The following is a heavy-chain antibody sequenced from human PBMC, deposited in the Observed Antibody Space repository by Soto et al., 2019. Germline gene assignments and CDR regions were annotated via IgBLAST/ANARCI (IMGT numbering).Heavy chain of an antibody. D-gene: IGHD2-15*01. Sequence: ASVKVSCKASGYTFTGYYMHWVRQAPGQGLEWMGWINPKSGATNYAQNFQGRVTMTRDTSTSTAYMELRSLRSDDTAVYYCARDRGCSGGSCYPPGNWFDPWGQGTLVTVSS. CDR1: GYTFTGYY. CDR2: INPKSGAT. V-gene: IGHV1-2*02. J-gene: IGHJ5*02. CDR3: ARDRGCSGGSCYPPGNWFDP.